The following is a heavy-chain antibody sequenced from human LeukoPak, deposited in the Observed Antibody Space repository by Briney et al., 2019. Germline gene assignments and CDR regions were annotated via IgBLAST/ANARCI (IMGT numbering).Heavy chain of an antibody. CDR3: ARENSGSYYQFDC. Sequence: PGGSLRLSCAGSGFSFSRHGMNWVRQAPGKGLEWVSGISPSGDITYYTDSVRGRFTISRDNFKNTLSLQVNSLRPEDTAVYYCARENSGSYYQFDCWGQGTLVTVSS. J-gene: IGHJ4*02. CDR2: ISPSGDIT. CDR1: GFSFSRHG. V-gene: IGHV3-23*01. D-gene: IGHD1-26*01.